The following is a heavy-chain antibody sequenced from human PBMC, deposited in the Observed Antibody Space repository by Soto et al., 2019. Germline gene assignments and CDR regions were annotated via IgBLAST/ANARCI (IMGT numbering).Heavy chain of an antibody. CDR3: ARGRGYSGDDHYFYFDMDV. D-gene: IGHD5-12*01. V-gene: IGHV1-69*13. CDR1: GGTFTNYP. J-gene: IGHJ6*02. Sequence: ASVKVSCNASGGTFTNYPITWVRQAPGEGLEWMGGRIPIFGTANYAQKLQGRVTISVDESTSTADMELSSLRSEDTAVYYCARGRGYSGDDHYFYFDMDVWGQGTTVTVSS. CDR2: RIPIFGTA.